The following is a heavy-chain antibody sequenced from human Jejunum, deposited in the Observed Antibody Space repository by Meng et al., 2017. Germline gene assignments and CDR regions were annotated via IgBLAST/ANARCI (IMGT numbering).Heavy chain of an antibody. CDR3: ARGRKTYYLNYFDS. V-gene: IGHV3-48*03. Sequence: GGSLRLSCAASGFTFSSYEINWVRQAPGRGLEWVSYISDRGSVTHYADSVKGRFTISRDNAKNSLYLQMNSLRAEDTGLYYCARGRKTYYLNYFDSWGQGIRVTVSS. CDR1: GFTFSSYE. J-gene: IGHJ4*02. CDR2: ISDRGSVT. D-gene: IGHD3-22*01.